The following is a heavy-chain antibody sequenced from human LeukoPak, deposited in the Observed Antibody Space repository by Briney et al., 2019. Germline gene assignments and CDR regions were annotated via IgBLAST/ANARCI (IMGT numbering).Heavy chain of an antibody. CDR2: INHSGST. CDR3: AARSYDSSGYPGYYFDY. Sequence: SGTLSLTCAVYGGSFSGYYWSWIRQPPGKGLEWIGEINHSGSTNYNPSLKSRVTISVDTSKNQFSLKLSSVTAADTAVYYCAARSYDSSGYPGYYFDYWGQGTLVTVSS. D-gene: IGHD3-22*01. CDR1: GGSFSGYY. V-gene: IGHV4-34*01. J-gene: IGHJ4*02.